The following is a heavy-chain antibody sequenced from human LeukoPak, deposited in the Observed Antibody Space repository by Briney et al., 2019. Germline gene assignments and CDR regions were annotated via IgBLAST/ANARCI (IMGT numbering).Heavy chain of an antibody. J-gene: IGHJ4*02. CDR3: AKDITAYGSGSYDY. CDR1: GFTFSSYS. CDR2: ISWNRGSI. Sequence: GGSLRLSCAASGFTFSSYSMNWVRQAPGKGLEWVSGISWNRGSIGYVDSVKGRFTISRDNAKNSLYLQMNSLRAEDTALYYCAKDITAYGSGSYDYWGQGTLVTVSS. D-gene: IGHD3-10*01. V-gene: IGHV3-9*01.